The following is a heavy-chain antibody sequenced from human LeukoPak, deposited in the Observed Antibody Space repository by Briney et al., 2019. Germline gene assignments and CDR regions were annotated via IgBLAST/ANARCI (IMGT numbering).Heavy chain of an antibody. CDR2: IYYSGST. D-gene: IGHD3-10*01. Sequence: SETLSLTCTGSGGSISSGDYSWSWIRQPPGKGLEWIGYIYYSGSTYYNPSLKSRLTISVDTSKNQLSLKLSSVTAADTAVYYCAREKEVRGVIIGRWFDPWGQGTLVTVSS. CDR3: AREKEVRGVIIGRWFDP. J-gene: IGHJ5*02. CDR1: GGSISSGDYS. V-gene: IGHV4-30-4*01.